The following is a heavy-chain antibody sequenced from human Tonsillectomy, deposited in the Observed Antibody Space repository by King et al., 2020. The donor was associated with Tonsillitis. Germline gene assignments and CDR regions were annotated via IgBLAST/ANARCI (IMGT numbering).Heavy chain of an antibody. CDR1: GFTFDDYA. J-gene: IGHJ6*02. CDR2: ISWNSGSI. CDR3: AKDDAATMTTLTSYNYYGMDV. Sequence: QLVQSGGGLVQPGRSLRLSWAASGFTFDDYAMHWVRQAPGKGLEWVSSISWNSGSIGYADSVKGRFTISRDNAKNSLHLQMNSLRTEDTALYFCAKDDAATMTTLTSYNYYGMDVWGQGTTVTVSS. D-gene: IGHD4-17*01. V-gene: IGHV3-9*01.